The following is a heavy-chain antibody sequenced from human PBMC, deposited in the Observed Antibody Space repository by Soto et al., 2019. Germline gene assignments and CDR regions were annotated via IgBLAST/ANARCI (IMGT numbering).Heavy chain of an antibody. CDR3: ARHVSDYDILTGYYSGYYYYYMAV. J-gene: IGHJ6*03. Sequence: SETLSLTCTVSGVSISSYYWSWIRQPPGKGLEWIGYIYYSGGTNYNPSLKSRVTISVDTSKNQFSLKLSSVTAADTAVYYCARHVSDYDILTGYYSGYYYYYMAVWGKGTSVTVSS. CDR2: IYYSGGT. D-gene: IGHD3-9*01. V-gene: IGHV4-59*08. CDR1: GVSISSYY.